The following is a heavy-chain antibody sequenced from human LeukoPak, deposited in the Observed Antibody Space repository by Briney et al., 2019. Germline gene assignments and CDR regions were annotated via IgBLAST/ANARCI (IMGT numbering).Heavy chain of an antibody. D-gene: IGHD2-15*01. J-gene: IGHJ4*02. Sequence: SETLSLTCTVSGGSISSGDYYWSWIRQPPGKGLEWIGYIYYSGSTYYNPSLKSRVTISVDTSKNQFSLKLSSVTAADTAVYYCARNKVAALYFDYWGQGTLVTVSS. CDR2: IYYSGST. V-gene: IGHV4-30-4*01. CDR3: ARNKVAALYFDY. CDR1: GGSISSGDYY.